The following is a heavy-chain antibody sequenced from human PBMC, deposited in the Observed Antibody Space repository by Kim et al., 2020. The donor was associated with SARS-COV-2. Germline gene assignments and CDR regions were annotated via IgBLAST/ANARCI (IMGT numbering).Heavy chain of an antibody. CDR1: GFTFGDYA. V-gene: IGHV3-49*03. CDR3: TSSTGTTGTHYGMDV. D-gene: IGHD1-1*01. J-gene: IGHJ6*02. Sequence: GRSLRLSCTASGFTFGDYAMSWFRQAPGKGLEWVGFIRSKAYGGTTEYAASVKGRFTISRDDSKSIAYLQMNSLKTEDTAVYYCTSSTGTTGTHYGMDVWGQGTTVTVSS. CDR2: IRSKAYGGTT.